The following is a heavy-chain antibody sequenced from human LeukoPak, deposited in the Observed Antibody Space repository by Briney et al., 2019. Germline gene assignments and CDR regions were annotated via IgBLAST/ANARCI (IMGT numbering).Heavy chain of an antibody. CDR3: ARQGGDIWTGYLDY. CDR1: GFTFSDSH. CDR2: ISIICSYI. V-gene: IGHV3-11*03. Sequence: IPGGSLRLSCATSGFTFSDSHMSWIRQAPGKGLEWVSSISIICSYINSADSVKGRFTIPRDYPKISLYLQKSSLRGEDTAVYYCARQGGDIWTGYLDYWGQGNPVTVSS. D-gene: IGHD3-9*01. J-gene: IGHJ4*02.